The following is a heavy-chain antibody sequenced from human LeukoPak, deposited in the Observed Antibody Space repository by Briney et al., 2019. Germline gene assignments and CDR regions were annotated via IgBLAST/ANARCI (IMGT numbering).Heavy chain of an antibody. CDR1: GGSITSLY. V-gene: IGHV4-59*11. CDR2: VHQTGVT. Sequence: SETLSLTCSVSGGSITSLYWSWVRQPPGKGLEYVGYVHQTGVTNYNPSLRGRVTVSMDTSKNQFSLKLNSVTAADTAVYYCARSYCGGDCSDAFDIWGQGTMVTVSS. CDR3: ARSYCGGDCSDAFDI. J-gene: IGHJ3*02. D-gene: IGHD2-21*02.